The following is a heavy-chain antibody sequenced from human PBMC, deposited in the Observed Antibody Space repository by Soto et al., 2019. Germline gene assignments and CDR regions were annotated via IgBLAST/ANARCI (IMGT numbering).Heavy chain of an antibody. CDR2: IYPGDSDT. J-gene: IGHJ6*02. Sequence: GESLKISCKGSGYSFTSYWIGWVRQMPGKGLEWMGIIYPGDSDTRYSPSFQGQVTISADKSISTAYLQWSSLKASDTAIYYCERTAAAGKYYYGLDVWGQGTTVTVSS. CDR3: ERTAAAGKYYYGLDV. D-gene: IGHD6-13*01. CDR1: GYSFTSYW. V-gene: IGHV5-51*01.